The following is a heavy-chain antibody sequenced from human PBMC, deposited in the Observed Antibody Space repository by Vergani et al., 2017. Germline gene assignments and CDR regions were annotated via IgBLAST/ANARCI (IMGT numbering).Heavy chain of an antibody. V-gene: IGHV3-15*01. J-gene: IGHJ6*02. CDR2: IKSKTDGGTT. CDR3: TTGAAAGTTYYYYGMDV. Sequence: VQLVESGGGLVKPGGSLRLSCAASGFTFSNAWMSWVRQAPGKGLEWVGRIKSKTDGGTTDYAAPVKGRFTISRDDSKNTLYLQMNSLKTEDTAVYYCTTGAAAGTTYYYYGMDVWGQGTTVTVSS. CDR1: GFTFSNAW. D-gene: IGHD6-13*01.